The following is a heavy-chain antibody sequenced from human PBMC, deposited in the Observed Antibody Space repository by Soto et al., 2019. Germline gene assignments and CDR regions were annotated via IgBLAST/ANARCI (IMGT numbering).Heavy chain of an antibody. CDR2: ISYDGTNK. J-gene: IGHJ6*02. Sequence: VQLVESGGGVVQPGRSLRLSCAASGFPFTSHAMYWVRQAPGKGLDWVALISYDGTNKQYADSVKGRLTVSRDDSTNTLYLQMNSLRPEDTAVYHCARDSNTYRDYYHGMDVWGQGTTVTVSS. CDR1: GFPFTSHA. CDR3: ARDSNTYRDYYHGMDV. D-gene: IGHD3-10*02. V-gene: IGHV3-30-3*01.